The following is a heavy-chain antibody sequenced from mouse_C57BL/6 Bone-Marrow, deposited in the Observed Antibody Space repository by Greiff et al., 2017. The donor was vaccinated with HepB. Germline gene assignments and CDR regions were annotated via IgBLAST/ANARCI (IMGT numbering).Heavy chain of an antibody. CDR3: ARRYDDYDWYFDV. D-gene: IGHD2-4*01. CDR1: GYTFTDYN. V-gene: IGHV1-22*01. Sequence: VQLQQSGPELVKPGASVKMSCKASGYTFTDYNMHWVKQSPGKSLEWIGYINPNNGGTSYNQKFKGKATLTVNKSSSTAYMELRSLTSEDAAVYYGARRYDDYDWYFDVWGTGTTVTVSS. J-gene: IGHJ1*03. CDR2: INPNNGGT.